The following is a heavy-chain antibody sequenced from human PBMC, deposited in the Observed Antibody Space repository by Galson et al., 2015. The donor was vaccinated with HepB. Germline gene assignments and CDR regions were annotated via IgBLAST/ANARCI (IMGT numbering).Heavy chain of an antibody. CDR3: ARADIAVVDLYFDY. CDR2: ISSSGSTI. V-gene: IGHV3-48*03. J-gene: IGHJ4*02. CDR1: GFTFSSYE. D-gene: IGHD6-19*01. Sequence: SLRLSCAASGFTFSSYEMNWVRQAPGKGLEWVSYISSSGSTIYYADSVKGRFTISRDSAKNSLYLQMNSLRAEDTAVYYCARADIAVVDLYFDYWGQGTLVTVSS.